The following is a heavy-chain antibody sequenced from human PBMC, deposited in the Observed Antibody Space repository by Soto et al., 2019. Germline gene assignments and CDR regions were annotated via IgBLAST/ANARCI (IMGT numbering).Heavy chain of an antibody. CDR2: ISAYNGNT. V-gene: IGHV1-18*01. CDR1: GYTSTNYG. J-gene: IGHJ4*02. CDR3: ATYLGGDNFLT. D-gene: IGHD2-21*01. Sequence: GASVKVSCKASGYTSTNYGFSWVRQAPGQGLEWMGWISAYNGNTNYAQNFQGRVTMTTDTSTSTAYMELRSLRSDDTAVYYCATYLGGDNFLTWGRGALVTVSS.